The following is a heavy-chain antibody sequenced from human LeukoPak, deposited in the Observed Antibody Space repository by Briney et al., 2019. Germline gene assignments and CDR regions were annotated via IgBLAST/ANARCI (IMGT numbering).Heavy chain of an antibody. V-gene: IGHV3-23*01. J-gene: IGHJ4*02. Sequence: GGSLRLSCAASGSTFSNYAMSWVRQAPGKGLEWVSAISGSGGSTYYADSVKGRFTISRDNSKNSLYLQMNSLRAEDTAVYYCARDSRYDILTGYYYFFDYWGQGTLVTVSS. D-gene: IGHD3-9*01. CDR3: ARDSRYDILTGYYYFFDY. CDR1: GSTFSNYA. CDR2: ISGSGGST.